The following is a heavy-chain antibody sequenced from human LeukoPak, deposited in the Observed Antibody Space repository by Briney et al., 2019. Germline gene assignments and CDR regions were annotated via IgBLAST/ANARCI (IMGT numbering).Heavy chain of an antibody. V-gene: IGHV1-46*01. D-gene: IGHD3-10*01. J-gene: IGHJ5*02. CDR3: ARGHGSGSTNWFDP. CDR1: GYTLTSYS. Sequence: AASVKVSCKASGYTLTSYSIHWVRQAPGQGLEWMGIINPSGASAMYAQKFQGRVTMTRDMSTATAYLNLSSLRFDDTAVYYCARGHGSGSTNWFDPWGQGTLVTVSS. CDR2: INPSGASA.